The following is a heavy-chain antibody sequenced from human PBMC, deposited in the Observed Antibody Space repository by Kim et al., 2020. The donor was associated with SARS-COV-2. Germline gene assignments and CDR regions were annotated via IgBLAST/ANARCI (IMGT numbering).Heavy chain of an antibody. CDR2: IYHSGRT. Sequence: SETLSLTCAVSGGSISSSNWWSWVRQPPGKGLEWIGEIYHSGRTNYNPSLKSRVTISVDKPKNQFSLKLSSVTAADTAVYYCAREFVRYFDSYYYYYGMDVWGQGTTVTVSS. D-gene: IGHD3-9*01. J-gene: IGHJ6*02. CDR1: GGSISSSNW. V-gene: IGHV4-4*02. CDR3: AREFVRYFDSYYYYYGMDV.